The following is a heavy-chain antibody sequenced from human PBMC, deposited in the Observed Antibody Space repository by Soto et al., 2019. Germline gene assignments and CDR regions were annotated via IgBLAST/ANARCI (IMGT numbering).Heavy chain of an antibody. Sequence: GGSLRLSCAASGFTFSSYGMHWVRQAPGKGLEWVAVIWYDGSNKYYADSVKGRFTISRDNSKNTLYLQMNSLRAEDTAVYYCARGRSGGDFDYWGQGTLVTVSS. CDR3: ARGRSGGDFDY. V-gene: IGHV3-33*01. CDR2: IWYDGSNK. J-gene: IGHJ4*02. D-gene: IGHD2-15*01. CDR1: GFTFSSYG.